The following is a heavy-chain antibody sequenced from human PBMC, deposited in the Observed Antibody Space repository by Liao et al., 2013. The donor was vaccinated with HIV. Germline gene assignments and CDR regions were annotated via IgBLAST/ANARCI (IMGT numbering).Heavy chain of an antibody. J-gene: IGHJ6*03. D-gene: IGHD3-22*01. CDR3: ARRSYYYDSSGYYSAPDYYYYYMDV. V-gene: IGHV4-59*10. Sequence: QVQLQQWGAGLLKPSETLSLTCAVYGGSFSDYYWSWIRQPAGKGLEWIGRIYTSGSTNYNPSLKSRVTISVDTSKNQFSLKLSSVTAADTAVYYCARRSYYYDSSGYYSAPDYYYYYMDVWGKGTTVTVSS. CDR2: IYTSGST. CDR1: GGSFSDYY.